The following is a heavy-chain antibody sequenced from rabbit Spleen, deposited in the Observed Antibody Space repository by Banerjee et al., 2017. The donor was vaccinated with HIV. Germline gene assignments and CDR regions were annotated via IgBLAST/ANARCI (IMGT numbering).Heavy chain of an antibody. CDR2: IDTNDGDT. CDR1: GFSFSSNW. V-gene: IGHV1S45*01. CDR3: ARNYVNAFDP. Sequence: LEESWGGMFKRGGTLTLISTVSGFSFSSNWKCWVRQAPGKGLEWVACIDTNDGDTDYATWPIGRFTISKSSSTSVTLQMTSLTAADSATYFCARNYVNAFDPWGPGTLVTVS. J-gene: IGHJ2*01. D-gene: IGHD1-1*01.